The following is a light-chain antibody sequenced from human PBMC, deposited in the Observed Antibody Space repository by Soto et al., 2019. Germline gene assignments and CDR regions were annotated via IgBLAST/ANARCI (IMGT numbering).Light chain of an antibody. CDR2: GSI. J-gene: IGLJ3*02. CDR1: SSNIGAGYD. Sequence: QSVLTQPASVSGAPGQRVTLSCTGSSSNIGAGYDVHWYQQLPGTAPKLLIYGSINRPSGVPDRFSGSKSGTSASLAITGLRTADEADYYCQSYDSSLSGSVFGGGTKLTVL. CDR3: QSYDSSLSGSV. V-gene: IGLV1-40*01.